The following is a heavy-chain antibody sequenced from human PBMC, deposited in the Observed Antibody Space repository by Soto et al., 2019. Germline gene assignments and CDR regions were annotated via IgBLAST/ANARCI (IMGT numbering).Heavy chain of an antibody. CDR2: LYDVDGS. J-gene: IGHJ3*01. CDR1: GLTISGKKY. D-gene: IGHD1-1*01. CDR3: ATWHEREHAYDV. V-gene: IGHV3-53*01. Sequence: GGSLRLSCAAFGLTISGKKYVAWVRQAPGKGLEWVSALYDVDGSFYADSVKGRFTTSSDSSKTTVYLQMNDLRPDDTAVYYCATWHEREHAYDVWGQGTTVTVSS.